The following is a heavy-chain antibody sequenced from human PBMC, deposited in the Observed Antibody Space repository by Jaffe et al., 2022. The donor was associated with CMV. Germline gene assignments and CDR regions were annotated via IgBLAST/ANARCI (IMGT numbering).Heavy chain of an antibody. J-gene: IGHJ4*02. D-gene: IGHD3-10*01. Sequence: EVQLVESGGGLVQPGESLRLSCVASGFTFSNYWIHWVRQAPGKGLEWVANVKQDESTKFYVDSVKGRFTISRDNAKSSVYLQMNSLRADDTAVYYCARTMGHEPGANWGQGTLVTVSS. V-gene: IGHV3-7*03. CDR2: VKQDESTK. CDR1: GFTFSNYW. CDR3: ARTMGHEPGAN.